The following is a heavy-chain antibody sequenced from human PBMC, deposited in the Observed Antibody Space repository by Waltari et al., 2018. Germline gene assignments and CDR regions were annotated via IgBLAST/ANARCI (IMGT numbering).Heavy chain of an antibody. J-gene: IGHJ4*02. CDR3: AKDHGGRYCSGGSCYTFDY. V-gene: IGHV3-30*02. CDR2: IRYDGSKK. D-gene: IGHD2-15*01. Sequence: QVQLVESGGGVVQPGGSLRLSCAASGFTFRSYGMHWVRQAPGKGLEWVAFIRYDGSKKDYADSVKGRFTISRDNSKNTLYLQMNSLRAEDTAVYYCAKDHGGRYCSGGSCYTFDYWGQGTLVTVSS. CDR1: GFTFRSYG.